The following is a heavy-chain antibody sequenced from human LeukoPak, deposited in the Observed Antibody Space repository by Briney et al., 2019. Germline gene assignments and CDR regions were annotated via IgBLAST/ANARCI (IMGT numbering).Heavy chain of an antibody. D-gene: IGHD4-23*01. CDR3: TRETDENSY. V-gene: IGHV3-21*01. J-gene: IGHJ4*02. CDR2: ISSSSSYI. Sequence: NPGGSLRLSCAASKFTFSSYTMNWVRQAPGEGLEWVSSISSSSSYIYYADSVKGRFTISRDNAKNSLYLQMNSLRAEDTAVYYCTRETDENSYWGQGTLVTVSS. CDR1: KFTFSSYT.